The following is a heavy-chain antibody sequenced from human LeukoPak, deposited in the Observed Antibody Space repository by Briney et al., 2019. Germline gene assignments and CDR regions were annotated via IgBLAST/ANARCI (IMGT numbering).Heavy chain of an antibody. Sequence: SETLSLTCAVYGGSFSGYYWSWIRQPPGKGLEWIGEINHSGSTNYNPSLKSRVTISVDTSKNQFSLKLSSVTAADTAVYYCAREGYSYGRTTFDYWGQGTLVTVSS. CDR2: INHSGST. D-gene: IGHD5-18*01. J-gene: IGHJ4*02. CDR3: AREGYSYGRTTFDY. CDR1: GGSFSGYY. V-gene: IGHV4-34*01.